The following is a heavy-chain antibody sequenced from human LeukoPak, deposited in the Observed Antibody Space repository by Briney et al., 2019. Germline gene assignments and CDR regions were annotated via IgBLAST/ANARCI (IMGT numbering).Heavy chain of an antibody. Sequence: GASVKVSCKASGYTFTSYGISWVRQAPGQGLEWMGWISAYNGNTNYAQKLQGRVTMTTDTSTSTAYMELRSLRSDDAAVYYCARYSGGWGELSDRDYWGQGTLVTVSS. CDR1: GYTFTSYG. CDR3: ARYSGGWGELSDRDY. J-gene: IGHJ4*02. D-gene: IGHD3-16*02. V-gene: IGHV1-18*01. CDR2: ISAYNGNT.